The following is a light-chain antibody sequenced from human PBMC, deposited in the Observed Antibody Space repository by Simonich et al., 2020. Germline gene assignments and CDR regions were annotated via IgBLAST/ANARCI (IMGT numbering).Light chain of an antibody. CDR1: QSLLHRNGYNY. J-gene: IGKJ5*01. CDR2: LGS. V-gene: IGKV2-28*01. Sequence: DIVMTQSPLSLPVTPGEPASISCRSSQSLLHRNGYNYLDWYLQKPGQSPQLLIYLGSNRASGVPDRFSGRGSGTDFTLKISRVEAEDVGVYYCMQGTHWPITFGQGTRLEIK. CDR3: MQGTHWPIT.